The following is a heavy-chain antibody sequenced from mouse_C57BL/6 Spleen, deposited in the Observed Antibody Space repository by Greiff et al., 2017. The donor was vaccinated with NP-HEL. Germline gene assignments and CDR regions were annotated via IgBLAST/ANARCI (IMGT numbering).Heavy chain of an antibody. Sequence: VQLKESGGGLVKPGGSLKLSCAASGFTFSDYGMHWVRQAPEKGLEWVAYISSGSSTIYYADTVTGRFTISRDNAKNTLFLQMTSLRSEDTAMYYCARGGGNFQFAYWGQGTLVTVSA. CDR1: GFTFSDYG. CDR2: ISSGSSTI. CDR3: ARGGGNFQFAY. V-gene: IGHV5-17*01. J-gene: IGHJ3*01. D-gene: IGHD2-1*01.